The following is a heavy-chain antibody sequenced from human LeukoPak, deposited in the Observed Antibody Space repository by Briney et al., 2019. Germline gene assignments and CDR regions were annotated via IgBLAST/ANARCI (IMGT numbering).Heavy chain of an antibody. CDR3: ARGAADNWFDP. Sequence: PSETLSLTCTVSGGSISSGSYYWSWIRQPAGKGLEWIGRIYTSGSTNYNPSLKSRVTISVDTSKNQSSLKLSSVTAADTAVYYCARGAADNWFDPWGQGTLVTVSS. D-gene: IGHD6-13*01. J-gene: IGHJ5*02. CDR2: IYTSGST. CDR1: GGSISSGSYY. V-gene: IGHV4-61*02.